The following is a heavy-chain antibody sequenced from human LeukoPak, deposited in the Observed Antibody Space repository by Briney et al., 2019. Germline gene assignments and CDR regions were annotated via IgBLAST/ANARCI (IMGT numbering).Heavy chain of an antibody. CDR2: INPNSGGT. Sequence: ASVKVSCKASGYTFTGYYMHWVRQAPGQGLEWMGWINPNSGGTNYAQKFQGRVTMTRDTSISTAYMELSRLGSDDTAVYYCARVRGVIQIPPFDYWGQGTLVTVSS. V-gene: IGHV1-2*02. CDR1: GYTFTGYY. D-gene: IGHD3-10*01. J-gene: IGHJ4*02. CDR3: ARVRGVIQIPPFDY.